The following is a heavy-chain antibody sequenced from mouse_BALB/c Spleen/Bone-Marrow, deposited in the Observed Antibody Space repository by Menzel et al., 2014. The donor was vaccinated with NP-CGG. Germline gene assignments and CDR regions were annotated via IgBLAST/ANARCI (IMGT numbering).Heavy chain of an antibody. CDR2: INPDSSTI. J-gene: IGHJ3*01. Sequence: DVMLVESGGGLVQPGRSLKISCAASGFDFSGFWVGWVRLAPGKGLEWIGEINPDSSTINYTPSLKDRFIISRDNAKNTLYLQMSKVRSEDTALYYCARLGYYGGFAYWGQGTLVTVSA. V-gene: IGHV4-1*02. D-gene: IGHD2-3*01. CDR3: ARLGYYGGFAY. CDR1: GFDFSGFW.